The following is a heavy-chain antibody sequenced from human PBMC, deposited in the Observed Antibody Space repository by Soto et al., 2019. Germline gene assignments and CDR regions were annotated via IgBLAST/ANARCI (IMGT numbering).Heavy chain of an antibody. CDR2: INSDGSST. CDR1: GFTFRSYW. CDR3: ASGGSSLNFDS. Sequence: PGGALRLSCAASGFTFRSYWMQWVRQAPGKGLVWVSLINSDGSSTSYADSVKGRFTISRDNAKNTLYLQMNSLRAEDTAVYYCASGGSSLNFDSWGQGTLVTVSS. J-gene: IGHJ4*02. D-gene: IGHD6-6*01. V-gene: IGHV3-74*01.